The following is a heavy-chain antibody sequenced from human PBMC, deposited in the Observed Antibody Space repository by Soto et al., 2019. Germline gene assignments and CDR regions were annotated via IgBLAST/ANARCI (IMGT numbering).Heavy chain of an antibody. CDR1: VDSVSSNSAV. J-gene: IGHJ5*02. CDR2: TYYRSIWQT. Sequence: SQTLSRTCDSSVDSVSSNSAVWNFIRQSPSRGLEWLGRTYYRSIWQTEYAVSVKSRMTINPDASKNQFSLQLNSVTPEDTAMYYCARLVGNSWLEHWGQGTLVTVSS. CDR3: ARLVGNSWLEH. V-gene: IGHV6-1*01. D-gene: IGHD6-6*01.